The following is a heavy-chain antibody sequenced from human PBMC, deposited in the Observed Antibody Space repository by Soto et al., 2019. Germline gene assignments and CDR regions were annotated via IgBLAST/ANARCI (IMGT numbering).Heavy chain of an antibody. Sequence: EVQLLESGGGLVQPGGSLRLSCAASGFTFSSYTMSWVRQAPGKGLEWVSLISGSAGSIYYADSVKGRFTISRDNSKKTMYLQMNSLRAVDSSVYYCENCRAILHNYYGLDLWGQGTTVTVSS. CDR1: GFTFSSYT. D-gene: IGHD2-21*01. V-gene: IGHV3-23*01. CDR3: ENCRAILHNYYGLDL. CDR2: ISGSAGSI. J-gene: IGHJ6*02.